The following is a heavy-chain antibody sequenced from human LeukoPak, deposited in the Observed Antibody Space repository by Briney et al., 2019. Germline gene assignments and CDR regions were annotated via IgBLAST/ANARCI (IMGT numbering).Heavy chain of an antibody. D-gene: IGHD6-13*01. V-gene: IGHV3-30*04. CDR1: GVTFSSYA. CDR3: ARSIAAAGKIDY. Sequence: GGSLRLSCAASGVTFSSYAMHWVRQAPGKGLEWVAVISYDGSNKYYADSVKGRFTISRDNSKNTLYLQVNSLRAEDTAVYYCARSIAAAGKIDYWGQRTLVTVSS. CDR2: ISYDGSNK. J-gene: IGHJ4*02.